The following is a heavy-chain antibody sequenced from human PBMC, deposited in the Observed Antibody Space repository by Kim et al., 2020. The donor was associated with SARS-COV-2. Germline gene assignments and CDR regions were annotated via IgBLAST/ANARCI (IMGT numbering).Heavy chain of an antibody. D-gene: IGHD3-22*01. CDR2: ISSSGSTI. CDR1: GFTFSDYY. V-gene: IGHV3-11*01. Sequence: GGSLRLSCAASGFTFSDYYMSWIRQAPGKGLEWVSYISSSGSTIYYADSVKGRFTISRDNAKNSLYLQMNSLRAEDTAVYYCASIGGDYYDSSGYKSTGNYWGQGTLVTVSS. CDR3: ASIGGDYYDSSGYKSTGNY. J-gene: IGHJ4*02.